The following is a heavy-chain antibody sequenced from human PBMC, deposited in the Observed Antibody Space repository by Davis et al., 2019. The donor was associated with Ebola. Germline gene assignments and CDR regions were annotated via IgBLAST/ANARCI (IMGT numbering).Heavy chain of an antibody. D-gene: IGHD3/OR15-3a*01. Sequence: GESLKISCAASGFTFSGSAMHWVRQASGKGLEWVGRIRSKANSYATAYAASVKGRFTISRDDSKSIAYLQMNSLKTEDTAVYYCTRVEAMDTFDYWGQGTLVTVSS. V-gene: IGHV3-73*01. CDR3: TRVEAMDTFDY. J-gene: IGHJ4*02. CDR2: IRSKANSYAT. CDR1: GFTFSGSA.